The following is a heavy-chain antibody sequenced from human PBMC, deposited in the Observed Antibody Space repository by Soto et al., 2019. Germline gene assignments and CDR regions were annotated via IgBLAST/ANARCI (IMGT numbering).Heavy chain of an antibody. D-gene: IGHD2-15*01. J-gene: IGHJ4*02. V-gene: IGHV4-34*01. Sequence: QVQLQQWGAGLLKPSETLSLTCAIYGGPFSGYYWNWIRQPPGKGVEWIGEINHGGYTNYNPSLKSRVTMSVDTSKNQFSLKLTSVTAADTAVYYCARDRQRGYCTGDSCYSYFDYWGQGTQVIVSS. CDR2: INHGGYT. CDR1: GGPFSGYY. CDR3: ARDRQRGYCTGDSCYSYFDY.